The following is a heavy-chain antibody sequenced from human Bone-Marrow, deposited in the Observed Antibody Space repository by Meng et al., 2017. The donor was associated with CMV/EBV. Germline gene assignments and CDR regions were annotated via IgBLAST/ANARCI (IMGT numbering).Heavy chain of an antibody. CDR2: IYPGDSDT. Sequence: GGSLRLSCKGSGYSFTSYWIGWVRQMPGKGLEWMGIIYPGDSDTRYSPSFQGQVTISADKSISTAYLQWSSLKASDTAMYYCARGQVQCSTINCHDYRFSGMDVWGQGTTVTVSS. CDR1: GYSFTSYW. CDR3: ARGQVQCSTINCHDYRFSGMDV. V-gene: IGHV5-51*01. D-gene: IGHD2/OR15-2a*01. J-gene: IGHJ6*02.